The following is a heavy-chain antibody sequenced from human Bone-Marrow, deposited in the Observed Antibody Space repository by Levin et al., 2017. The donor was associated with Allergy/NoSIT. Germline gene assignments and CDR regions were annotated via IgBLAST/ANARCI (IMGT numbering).Heavy chain of an antibody. CDR2: ISGSGAST. CDR1: GLTLSSYA. Sequence: GESLKISCTLSGLTLSSYAMGWVRQAPGKGLEWVSAISGSGASTYDADFVKGRFAISRDNLVNTVYLQMNNLRREDTAVYYCAKGIDYGDYEFDSWGQGTLVSVSS. J-gene: IGHJ4*02. V-gene: IGHV3-23*01. CDR3: AKGIDYGDYEFDS. D-gene: IGHD4-17*01.